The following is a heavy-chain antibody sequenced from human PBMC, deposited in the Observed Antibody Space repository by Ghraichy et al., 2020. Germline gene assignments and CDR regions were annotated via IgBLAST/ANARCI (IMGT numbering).Heavy chain of an antibody. Sequence: GSLRLSCAASGFTFSSYSMNWVRQAPGKGLEWVSYISSSSSTIYYADSVKGRFTISRDNAKNSLYLQMNSLRDEDTAVYYCASTLRRAKDYYGMDVWGQGTTVTVSS. CDR1: GFTFSSYS. V-gene: IGHV3-48*02. J-gene: IGHJ6*02. CDR3: ASTLRRAKDYYGMDV. CDR2: ISSSSSTI. D-gene: IGHD3-10*01.